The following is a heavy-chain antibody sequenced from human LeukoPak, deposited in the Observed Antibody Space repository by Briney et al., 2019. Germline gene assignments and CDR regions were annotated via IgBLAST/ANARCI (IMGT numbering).Heavy chain of an antibody. CDR3: ARHAPWSSSRYYWFDP. D-gene: IGHD6-13*01. V-gene: IGHV4-30-4*08. Sequence: SQTLSLTCTVSGGSISSGDYYWSWIRQHPGQGLEWIGYIHYSGSTYYNPSLKSRVTISVDTSKNQFSLKLSSVTAADTAVYYCARHAPWSSSRYYWFDPWGQGTLVTVSS. CDR2: IHYSGST. J-gene: IGHJ5*02. CDR1: GGSISSGDYY.